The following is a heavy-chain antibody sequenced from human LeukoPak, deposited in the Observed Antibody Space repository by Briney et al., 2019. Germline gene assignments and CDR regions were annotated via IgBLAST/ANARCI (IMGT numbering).Heavy chain of an antibody. CDR3: AKAPPYGSGYYKSDY. J-gene: IGHJ4*02. CDR2: ISGSGVST. CDR1: GFTFSSNA. V-gene: IGHV3-23*01. Sequence: GGSLRLSCAAPGFTFSSNAMSCVRQAPGKGLGWVSAISGSGVSTYYADSVKVRFTIPRDNSKNTLYLQMNSLRAEDTAVYYCAKAPPYGSGYYKSDYWGQGTLVTVSS. D-gene: IGHD3-22*01.